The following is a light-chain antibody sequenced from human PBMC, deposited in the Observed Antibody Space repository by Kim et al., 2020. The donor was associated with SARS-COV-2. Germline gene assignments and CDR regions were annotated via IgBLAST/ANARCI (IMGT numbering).Light chain of an antibody. J-gene: IGKJ2*01. CDR2: GAS. Sequence: LSAGETATLSCRASQSVSNSYLAWYQQKPGQAPRLLIYGASIRAAGSPDRFSGSGSGTDFTLTISRLEPEDFAVYYCQQYGSSPYTFGQGTKLEI. CDR1: QSVSNSY. CDR3: QQYGSSPYT. V-gene: IGKV3-20*01.